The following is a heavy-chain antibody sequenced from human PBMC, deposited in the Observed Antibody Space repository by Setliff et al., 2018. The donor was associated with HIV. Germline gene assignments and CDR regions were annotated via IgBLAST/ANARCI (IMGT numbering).Heavy chain of an antibody. D-gene: IGHD3-10*01. CDR3: VRVSAFIMSPSFYYYGMDV. Sequence: PSETLSLTCAVYGGAFTGRYWGWVRQPPGKGLEWIGEIDYTGNTNHNPSLKSRVSTSVDMSKEQFSLKLKSVTAAETAAYYCVRVSAFIMSPSFYYYGMDVWGQGTTVTVSS. CDR2: IDYTGNT. CDR1: GGAFTGRY. V-gene: IGHV4-34*01. J-gene: IGHJ6*02.